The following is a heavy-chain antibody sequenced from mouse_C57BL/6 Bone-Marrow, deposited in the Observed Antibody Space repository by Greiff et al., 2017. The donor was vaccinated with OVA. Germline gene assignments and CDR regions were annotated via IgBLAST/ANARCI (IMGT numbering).Heavy chain of an antibody. CDR2: IYPGSGNT. V-gene: IGHV1-76*01. Sequence: QVQLQQSGAELVRPGASVKLSCKASGYTFTDYYINWVKQRPGQGLEWIARIYPGSGNTYYNEKFKGKATLTAEKSSSTAYMQLSSLTSEDSAVYFCARGGDYDESAYWGQGTLVTVSA. D-gene: IGHD2-4*01. CDR1: GYTFTDYY. J-gene: IGHJ3*01. CDR3: ARGGDYDESAY.